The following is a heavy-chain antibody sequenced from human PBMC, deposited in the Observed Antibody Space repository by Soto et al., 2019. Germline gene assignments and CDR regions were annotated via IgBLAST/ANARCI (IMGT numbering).Heavy chain of an antibody. CDR3: AREVEDDYHLGYFDL. V-gene: IGHV1-69*08. CDR1: GGTFSSYT. Sequence: QVQLVQSGAEVKKPGSSVKVSCKASGGTFSSYTISWVRKAPGQGLEWMGRIIPILGVPNYAQKFQGRITITADKSTSTAYMELSSLRSEDTAFYYCAREVEDDYHLGYFDLCGQGPLVTVSS. D-gene: IGHD4-17*01. CDR2: IIPILGVP. J-gene: IGHJ4*02.